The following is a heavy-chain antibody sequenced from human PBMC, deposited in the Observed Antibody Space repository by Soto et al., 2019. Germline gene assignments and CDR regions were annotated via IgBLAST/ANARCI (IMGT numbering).Heavy chain of an antibody. CDR2: IYYSGNT. Sequence: SETLSLTCTVSGGSISSTSHYWGWIRQSPGKGLQWIANIYYSGNTYYNPSLKSRVNISVDTSNNHFSLKLNSVTAADTAVYFCARRLYYYDSSGLYYFDNWGQGILVTVSS. CDR1: GGSISSTSHY. J-gene: IGHJ4*02. CDR3: ARRLYYYDSSGLYYFDN. D-gene: IGHD3-22*01. V-gene: IGHV4-39*01.